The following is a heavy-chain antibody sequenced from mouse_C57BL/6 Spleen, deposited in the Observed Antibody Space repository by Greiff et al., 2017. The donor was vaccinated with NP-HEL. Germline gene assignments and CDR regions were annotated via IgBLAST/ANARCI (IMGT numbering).Heavy chain of an antibody. V-gene: IGHV5-4*01. CDR1: GFTFSSYA. J-gene: IGHJ4*01. CDR3: ARDDKLSYAMDY. CDR2: ISDGGSYT. Sequence: EVQLKESGGGLVKPGGSLKLSCAASGFTFSSYAMSWVRQTPEKRLEWVATISDGGSYTYYPDNVKGRFTISRDNAKNNLYLQMSHLKSEDTAMYYCARDDKLSYAMDYWGQGTSVTVSS. D-gene: IGHD3-2*02.